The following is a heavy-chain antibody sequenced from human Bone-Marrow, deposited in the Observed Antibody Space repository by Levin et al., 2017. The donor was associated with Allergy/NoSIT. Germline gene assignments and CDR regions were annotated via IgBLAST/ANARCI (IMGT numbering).Heavy chain of an antibody. J-gene: IGHJ2*01. CDR3: ARGSSWYDTWYFGL. Sequence: PGGSLRLSCAASGFTFSTYNMNWVRQAPGKGLEWVSSISSSSSYVYSADSVKDRFTISRDTAKTSLYLQMSSLRAEDTAVYYCARGSSWYDTWYFGLWGRGTLVTVSS. V-gene: IGHV3-21*01. CDR2: ISSSSSYV. CDR1: GFTFSTYN. D-gene: IGHD6-13*01.